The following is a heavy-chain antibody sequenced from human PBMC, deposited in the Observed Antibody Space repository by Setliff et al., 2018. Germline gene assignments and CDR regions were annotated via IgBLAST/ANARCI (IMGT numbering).Heavy chain of an antibody. D-gene: IGHD6-19*01. CDR3: ARDSQGSGCYDY. Sequence: SETLSLTCTVSGGSISSHYWGWIRQPPGKGLEWIGYIYYSGSTNYNPSLKSRVTISVDTSKNQFSLKLSSVTAADTAVYYCARDSQGSGCYDYWGQGTLVTVSS. CDR1: GGSISSHY. J-gene: IGHJ4*02. V-gene: IGHV4-59*11. CDR2: IYYSGST.